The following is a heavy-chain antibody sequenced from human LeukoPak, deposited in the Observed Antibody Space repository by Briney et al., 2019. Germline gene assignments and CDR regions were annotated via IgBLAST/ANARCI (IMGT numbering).Heavy chain of an antibody. D-gene: IGHD3-16*02. Sequence: ASVKVSCKVSGYTLTELSMHWVRQAPGKGLEWMGGFDPEDGETIYAQKFQGRVTMTEDTSTDTAYMELSSLRSEDTAVYYCAPCPYDYVWGSYRSWVYWGQGTLVTVSS. CDR2: FDPEDGET. CDR3: APCPYDYVWGSYRSWVY. CDR1: GYTLTELS. J-gene: IGHJ4*02. V-gene: IGHV1-24*01.